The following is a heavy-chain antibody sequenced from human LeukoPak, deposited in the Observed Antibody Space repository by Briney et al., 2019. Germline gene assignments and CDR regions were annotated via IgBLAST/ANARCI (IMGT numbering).Heavy chain of an antibody. V-gene: IGHV1-18*01. D-gene: IGHD1-26*01. CDR1: GYTFTSYG. CDR2: ISAYNGNT. J-gene: IGHJ5*02. CDR3: ARIVGAFGGGPDDWFDP. Sequence: ASVKVSCKASGYTFTSYGISWVRQAPGQGLEWMGWISAYNGNTNYAQKLQGRVTMTTDTSTSTAYMELRSLRSDDTAVYYCARIVGAFGGGPDDWFDPWGQGTLVTVSS.